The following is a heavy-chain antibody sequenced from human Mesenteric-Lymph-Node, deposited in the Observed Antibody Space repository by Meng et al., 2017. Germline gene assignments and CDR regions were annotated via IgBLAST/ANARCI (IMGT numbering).Heavy chain of an antibody. Sequence: GGSLRLSCAASGFTFSSYAMHWVRQAPGKGLEWVAVISYDGSNKYYADSVKGRFTISRDNAKNSLYLQMNSLRAEDTAIYYCSKDRLYSGAYCEMDYWGQGTLVTVSS. CDR2: ISYDGSNK. J-gene: IGHJ4*02. V-gene: IGHV3-30*04. CDR1: GFTFSSYA. D-gene: IGHD1-26*01. CDR3: SKDRLYSGAYCEMDY.